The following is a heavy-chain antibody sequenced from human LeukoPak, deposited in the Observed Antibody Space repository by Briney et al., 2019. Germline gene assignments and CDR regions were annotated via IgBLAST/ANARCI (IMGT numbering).Heavy chain of an antibody. CDR2: IYYSGST. CDR3: ARGRRYCSSTSCPYYYYYYGMDV. J-gene: IGHJ6*02. Sequence: ASETLSLTCAVYGGSFSGYYWGWIRQPPGKGLEWIGNIYYSGSTNYNPSLKSRVTISVDTSKNQFSLKLSSVTAADTAVYYCARGRRYCSSTSCPYYYYYYGMDVWGQGTTVTVSS. D-gene: IGHD2-2*01. V-gene: IGHV4-34*01. CDR1: GGSFSGYY.